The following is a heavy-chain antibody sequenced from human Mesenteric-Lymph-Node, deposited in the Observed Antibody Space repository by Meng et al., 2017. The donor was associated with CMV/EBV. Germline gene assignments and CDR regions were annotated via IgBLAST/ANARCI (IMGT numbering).Heavy chain of an antibody. CDR3: AREDGSGSFSRWFYS. CDR2: VFHSGST. J-gene: IGHJ5*01. D-gene: IGHD3-10*01. Sequence: VASITSADYFWTWLRQAPGKGPDWLGHVFHSGSTYSIPSLRGRVIMSLATSKNQFSLKLTSVTAADTAVYFCAREDGSGSFSRWFYSWGPGTLVTVSS. CDR1: VASITSADYF. V-gene: IGHV4-30-4*01.